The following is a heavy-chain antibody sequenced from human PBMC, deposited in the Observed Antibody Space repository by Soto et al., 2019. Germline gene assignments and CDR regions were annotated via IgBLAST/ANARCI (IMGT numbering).Heavy chain of an antibody. V-gene: IGHV3-23*01. CDR1: GFTFSSYA. D-gene: IGHD6-19*01. Sequence: GGSLRLSCAASGFTFSSYAMSWVRQAPGKGLEWVSAISGSGGSTYYADSVKGRFTISRDNSKNTLYLQMNSLRAEDTAVYYCAKVFSGWYPADSWMAYFQHWGQGTLVTVSS. CDR2: ISGSGGST. CDR3: AKVFSGWYPADSWMAYFQH. J-gene: IGHJ1*01.